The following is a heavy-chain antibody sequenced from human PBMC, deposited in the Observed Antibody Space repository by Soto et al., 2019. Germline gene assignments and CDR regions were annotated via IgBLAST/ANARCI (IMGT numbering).Heavy chain of an antibody. V-gene: IGHV1-3*01. Sequence: QVQLVQSGAEVKKPGASVKVSCKASGYTFTSYAMHWVRQAPGQRLEWMGWINAGNGNTKYSQKFQGRVTITRDTSASTAYMELSSLRSEDTAVYYCARDHLRCSSTSCYSAWDYWGQGTLVTVSS. CDR1: GYTFTSYA. D-gene: IGHD2-2*02. CDR3: ARDHLRCSSTSCYSAWDY. CDR2: INAGNGNT. J-gene: IGHJ4*02.